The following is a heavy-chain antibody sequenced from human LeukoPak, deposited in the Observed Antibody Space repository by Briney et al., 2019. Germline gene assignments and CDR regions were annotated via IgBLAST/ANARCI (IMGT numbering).Heavy chain of an antibody. J-gene: IGHJ3*02. CDR2: IYTGGSP. V-gene: IGHV4-4*07. D-gene: IGHD2-8*01. Sequence: SETLSLTCTVSGGSISSYYWSWIRQPAGKGPEWIGRIYTGGSPNYNPSLKSRVTMSVDTSKNQFSLKLNSVTAADTAVYYCARRYCTNGVCYPWAFDIWGQGTMVTVSS. CDR1: GGSISSYY. CDR3: ARRYCTNGVCYPWAFDI.